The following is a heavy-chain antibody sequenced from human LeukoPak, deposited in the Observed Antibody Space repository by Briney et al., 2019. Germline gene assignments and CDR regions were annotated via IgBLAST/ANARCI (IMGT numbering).Heavy chain of an antibody. D-gene: IGHD4-17*01. Sequence: SVKVSCKASGGTFSSYAIRWVRQAPGQGLEWMGGIIPIFGTANYAQKFQGRVTITADESTSTAYMELSSLRSEDTAVYYCARDKLAVDGDYLGYYYYYGMDVWGQGTTVTVSS. J-gene: IGHJ6*02. CDR1: GGTFSSYA. CDR2: IIPIFGTA. CDR3: ARDKLAVDGDYLGYYYYYGMDV. V-gene: IGHV1-69*01.